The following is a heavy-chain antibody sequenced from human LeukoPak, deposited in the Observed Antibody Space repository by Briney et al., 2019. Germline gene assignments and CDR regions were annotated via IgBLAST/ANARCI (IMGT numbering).Heavy chain of an antibody. CDR2: IKQDGSEK. Sequence: GGSLRLSCAASGFTFSSYWMSWVRQAPGKGLEWVANIKQDGSEKYYVDSVKGRFTISRDNAKNSLYLQMNSLRAEDTAVYYCARDLSRDDYGDYWGLDWGQGTLVTVSS. J-gene: IGHJ4*02. D-gene: IGHD4-17*01. CDR3: ARDLSRDDYGDYWGLD. V-gene: IGHV3-7*01. CDR1: GFTFSSYW.